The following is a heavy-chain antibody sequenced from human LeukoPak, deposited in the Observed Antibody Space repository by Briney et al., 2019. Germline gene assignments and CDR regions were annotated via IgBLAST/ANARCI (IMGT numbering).Heavy chain of an antibody. Sequence: SETLSLTCTVSGGSISSHYWSWIRQPPGKGLEWIGYIYYSGSTNYNPSLKSRVTISVDTSKNQFSLKLSSVTAADTAVYYCASLSMVRGGCFDYWGQGTLVTVSS. J-gene: IGHJ4*02. V-gene: IGHV4-59*11. CDR3: ASLSMVRGGCFDY. D-gene: IGHD3-10*01. CDR2: IYYSGST. CDR1: GGSISSHY.